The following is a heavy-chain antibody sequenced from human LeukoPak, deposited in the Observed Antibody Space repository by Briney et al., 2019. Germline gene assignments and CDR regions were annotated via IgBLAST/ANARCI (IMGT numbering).Heavy chain of an antibody. V-gene: IGHV2-70*01. Sequence: SGPALVKPTQTLTLTCTFSGVSLRTSGMCVSWIRQPPGKALEWLALIDWDDDKYYITSLKTRLTISKDTSKNQVVLTMTNMDPVDTAADYCAGGKHYGSGSPDDAFDIWGQGTMVVVSS. D-gene: IGHD3-10*01. CDR3: AGGKHYGSGSPDDAFDI. CDR1: GVSLRTSGMC. J-gene: IGHJ3*02. CDR2: IDWDDDK.